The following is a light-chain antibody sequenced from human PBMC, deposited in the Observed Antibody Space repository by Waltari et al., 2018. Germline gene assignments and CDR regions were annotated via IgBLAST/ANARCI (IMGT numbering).Light chain of an antibody. Sequence: DIQLTQSPSFLSASVGRRVTVTCRACQDIGTYLAWYQKKPGKAPHLLIYAASSLHTGVPSRFSAGGSGTLFTLTINRLQPEDFATYYCQQLHTYPLTFGGGTEVEL. CDR1: QDIGTY. J-gene: IGKJ4*01. CDR3: QQLHTYPLT. V-gene: IGKV1-9*01. CDR2: AAS.